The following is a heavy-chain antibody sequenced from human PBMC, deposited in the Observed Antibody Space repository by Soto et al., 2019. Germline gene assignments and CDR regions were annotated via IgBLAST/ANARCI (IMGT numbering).Heavy chain of an antibody. V-gene: IGHV4-34*01. D-gene: IGHD3-10*01. CDR1: GGSFSGYY. CDR3: ARAVLWGYYYGMDV. Sequence: QVQLQQWGAGLLKPSETLSLTCAVYGGSFSGYYWSWIRQPPGKGLEWIGEINHSGSTNYNPSLKSRVTISVDTSKNQFSLKLSSVTAADTAVYYCARAVLWGYYYGMDVWGQGTTVTVSS. CDR2: INHSGST. J-gene: IGHJ6*02.